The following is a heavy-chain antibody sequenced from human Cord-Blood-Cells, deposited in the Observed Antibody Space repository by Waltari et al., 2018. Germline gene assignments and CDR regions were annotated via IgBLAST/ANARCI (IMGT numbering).Heavy chain of an antibody. J-gene: IGHJ5*02. CDR2: IYYDRLT. Sequence: QLQLQESGPGLVKPSETLSLTCTVSGGSISSSSYYWGWIRQPPGKGLEWIGSIYYDRLTNNNPSLKSRVTISVAASNIQFSLRRGSVAAAKTAVYCWGRRVGVAYDFWSGYYWFDPWGQGTLVTVSS. V-gene: IGHV4-39*01. CDR3: GRRVGVAYDFWSGYYWFDP. CDR1: GGSISSSSYY. D-gene: IGHD3-3*01.